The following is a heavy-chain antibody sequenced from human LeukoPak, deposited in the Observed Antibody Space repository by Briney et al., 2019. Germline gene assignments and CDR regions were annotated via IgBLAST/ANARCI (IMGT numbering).Heavy chain of an antibody. J-gene: IGHJ6*03. CDR3: ARVYRYYYMDV. V-gene: IGHV4-59*01. CDR2: IYYSGST. Sequence: SETLSLTCTVSGGSISSYYWSWIRQPPGKGLEWIGYIYYSGSTNYNPSLKSRVTISVDTSKNQFSLKLSSVTAVDTAVYYCARVYRYYYMDVWGKGTTVTISS. CDR1: GGSISSYY. D-gene: IGHD2-2*02.